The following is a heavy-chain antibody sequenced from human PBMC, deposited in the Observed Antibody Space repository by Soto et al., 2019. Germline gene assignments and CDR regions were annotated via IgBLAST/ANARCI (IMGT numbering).Heavy chain of an antibody. CDR3: ARVPLKHYYDSSGYYEYFDY. CDR1: GGTFSSYA. J-gene: IGHJ4*02. Sequence: SVKVSCKASGGTFSSYAISWVRQAPGQGLEWMGGIIPIFGTANYAQKFQGRVTITADESTSTAYMELSSLRSEDTAVYYCARVPLKHYYDSSGYYEYFDYWGQGTLVTVSS. D-gene: IGHD3-22*01. CDR2: IIPIFGTA. V-gene: IGHV1-69*13.